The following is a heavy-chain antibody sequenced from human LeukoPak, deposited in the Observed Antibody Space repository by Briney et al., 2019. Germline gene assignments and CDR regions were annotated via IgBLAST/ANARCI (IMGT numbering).Heavy chain of an antibody. D-gene: IGHD6-13*01. CDR3: ARIASTNPYYYGMDI. CDR1: GFTFSSYS. Sequence: GGSLRLSCAASGFTFSSYSMNWVRQAPGKGLEWVSYISSSGSTIYYADSVKGRLTISRDNAKNSLYLQLSSLRDEDTAVYYCARIASTNPYYYGMDIWGQGTTVTVSS. V-gene: IGHV3-48*02. J-gene: IGHJ6*02. CDR2: ISSSGSTI.